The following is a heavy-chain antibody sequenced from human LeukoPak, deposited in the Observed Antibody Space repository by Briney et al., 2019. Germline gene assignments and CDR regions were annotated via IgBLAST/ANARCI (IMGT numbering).Heavy chain of an antibody. CDR3: ARDLVWYYDSSGPWGAFDI. CDR2: ISSSGSTI. CDR1: GFTFSDYY. V-gene: IGHV3-11*01. J-gene: IGHJ3*02. D-gene: IGHD3-22*01. Sequence: GGSLRLSCAASGFTFSDYYMSWIRQAPGKGLEWVSYISSSGSTIYYADSVKGRFTISRDNAKNSLYLQMNSLRAEDTAVYYCARDLVWYYDSSGPWGAFDIWGQGTMVTVSS.